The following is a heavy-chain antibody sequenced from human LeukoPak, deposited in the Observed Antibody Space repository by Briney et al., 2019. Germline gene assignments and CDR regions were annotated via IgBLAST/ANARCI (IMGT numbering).Heavy chain of an antibody. CDR1: GGTFSSYA. CDR2: IIPIFGTA. J-gene: IGHJ3*02. Sequence: SVKVSCKASGGTFSSYAISWVRQAPGQGLEWMGGIIPIFGTANYAQKFQGRVTITADESTSTAYMELSSLRSEDMAVYYCARDGGPAAIRNDDAFDIWGQGTMVTVSS. CDR3: ARDGGPAAIRNDDAFDI. V-gene: IGHV1-69*13. D-gene: IGHD2-2*01.